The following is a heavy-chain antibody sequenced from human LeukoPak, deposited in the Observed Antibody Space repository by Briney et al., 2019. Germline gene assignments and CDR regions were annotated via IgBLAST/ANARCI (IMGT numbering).Heavy chain of an antibody. CDR3: ARQAVARPFDL. Sequence: PGGSLRLSCAASGFTFSSYSMNWVRQAPGKGLEWVSSISSGSSYIYYADSVKGRFTISRDNAKNSLYLQMNSLRAEDTAVYYCARQAVARPFDLWGQGTMVAVSS. CDR2: ISSGSSYI. J-gene: IGHJ3*01. CDR1: GFTFSSYS. V-gene: IGHV3-21*01.